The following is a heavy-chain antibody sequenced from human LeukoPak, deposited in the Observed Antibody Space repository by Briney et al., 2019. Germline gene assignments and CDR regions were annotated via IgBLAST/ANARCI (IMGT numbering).Heavy chain of an antibody. D-gene: IGHD2-15*01. CDR2: IKHDGSEK. V-gene: IGHV3-7*01. CDR3: ARFRYCSGGSCYYYFDY. J-gene: IGHJ4*02. CDR1: GFTFSSYW. Sequence: GRSLRLSCAASGFTFSSYWTSWVRQAPGKGLEWVANIKHDGSEKYYVDSVKGRFTISRDNAKNSLYLQMNSLRAEDTAVYYCARFRYCSGGSCYYYFDYWGQGALVTVSS.